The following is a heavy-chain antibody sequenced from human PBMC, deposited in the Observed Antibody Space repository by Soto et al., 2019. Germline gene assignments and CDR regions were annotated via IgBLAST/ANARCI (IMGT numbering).Heavy chain of an antibody. CDR1: GYTFTSYY. J-gene: IGHJ6*02. Sequence: QVQLVQSGAEVKKPGASVKVSCKASGYTFTSYYMHWVRQAPGQGLEWMGIINPSGGSTSYAQKFRGRATMDRDTSTSTVYMEVSSVRSEDTAVYYCASYGGQGGMDVWGQGPTVTVSS. V-gene: IGHV1-46*01. CDR2: INPSGGST. D-gene: IGHD4-17*01. CDR3: ASYGGQGGMDV.